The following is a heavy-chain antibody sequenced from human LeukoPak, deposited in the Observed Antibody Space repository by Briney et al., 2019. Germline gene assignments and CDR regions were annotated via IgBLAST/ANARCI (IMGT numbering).Heavy chain of an antibody. D-gene: IGHD3-22*01. CDR3: AGKYYYDISGYYYVDY. Sequence: SETLSLTCTVSGGSISSSSYYWGWIRQPPGKGLEWIGSIYHSGSTYYNPSLKSRVTISIDTSKNQFSLKLSSVTAADTAVYYCAGKYYYDISGYYYVDYWGQGTLVTVSS. CDR1: GGSISSSSYY. V-gene: IGHV4-39*07. CDR2: IYHSGST. J-gene: IGHJ4*02.